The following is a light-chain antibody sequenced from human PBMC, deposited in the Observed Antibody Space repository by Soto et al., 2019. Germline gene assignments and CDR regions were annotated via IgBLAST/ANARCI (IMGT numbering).Light chain of an antibody. Sequence: EIVLTQSPATLSLSPGERATLSCRASQSVSSYLAWYQQKPGQAPRLLIYDASNRATGIPARFSGSGSGTDFTLTISSLGPEDFAGYYCQQRSNWPTFGGGTKVEIK. CDR3: QQRSNWPT. V-gene: IGKV3-11*01. CDR1: QSVSSY. CDR2: DAS. J-gene: IGKJ4*01.